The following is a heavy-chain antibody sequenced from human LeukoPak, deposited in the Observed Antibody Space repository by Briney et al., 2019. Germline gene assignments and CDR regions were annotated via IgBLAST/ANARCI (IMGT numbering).Heavy chain of an antibody. J-gene: IGHJ4*02. CDR2: IYYSGTT. V-gene: IGHV4-59*03. CDR3: AKGLRGSFWNNLDY. CDR1: GGHISTYY. D-gene: IGHD1-26*01. Sequence: PSETLSLTCSVSGGHISTYYWSRIRQPPGKGLEWIGYIYYSGTTKYNPSLKSRVTISVDMSKTQFSLNLTSMTAADTAVYYCAKGLRGSFWNNLDYWGQGILVTVSS.